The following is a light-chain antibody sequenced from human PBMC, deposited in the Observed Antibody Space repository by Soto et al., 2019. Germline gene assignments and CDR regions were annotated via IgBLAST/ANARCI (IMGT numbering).Light chain of an antibody. J-gene: IGKJ4*01. CDR3: QKYNGAPLT. V-gene: IGKV1-5*01. Sequence: DIQMTQSPSTLSASVGDRVTITCRATQTVGSWLAWYQQKPGKAPKLLIYDASSLQSGVPSRFSGSGSGTYFTLTISSLQPEVVATYYCQKYNGAPLTFGGGTKVDIK. CDR2: DAS. CDR1: QTVGSW.